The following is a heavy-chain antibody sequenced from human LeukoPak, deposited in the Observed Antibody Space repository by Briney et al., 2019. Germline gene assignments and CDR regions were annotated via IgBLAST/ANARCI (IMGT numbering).Heavy chain of an antibody. D-gene: IGHD6-19*01. V-gene: IGHV3-53*01. CDR2: IYSGGST. J-gene: IGHJ6*03. Sequence: GGSLRLSCAASGFTVSSNYMSWVRQAPGKGLEWVSVIYSGGSTYYADSVKGRFTIPRDNSKNTLYLQMNSLRAEDTAVYYCARVLLEAVAGTVYYYYMDVWGKGTTVTVSS. CDR1: GFTVSSNY. CDR3: ARVLLEAVAGTVYYYYMDV.